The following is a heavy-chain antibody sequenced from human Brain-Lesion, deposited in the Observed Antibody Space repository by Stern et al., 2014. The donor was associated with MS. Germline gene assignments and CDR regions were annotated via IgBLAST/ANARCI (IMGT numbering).Heavy chain of an antibody. CDR1: GFTFDDYA. V-gene: IGHV3-43D*03. CDR2: ITWDGGST. D-gene: IGHD2-21*01. CDR3: AGGLGF. Sequence: EVQLLESGGVVVQPGGSLRLSCAASGFTFDDYAMHWVRQDPGKGLEWVSLITWDGGSTSYTDSVKGRFSISRDNRKSFLYLQMNSLRPEDTALYYCAGGLGFWGRGTLVTVSS. J-gene: IGHJ4*02.